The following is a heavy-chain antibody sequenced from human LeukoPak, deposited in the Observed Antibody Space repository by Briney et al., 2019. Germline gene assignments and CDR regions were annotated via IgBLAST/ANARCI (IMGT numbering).Heavy chain of an antibody. CDR2: LNPNSGNT. CDR3: ARSTMGARRKYDY. J-gene: IGHJ4*02. V-gene: IGHV1-8*01. D-gene: IGHD1-26*01. Sequence: ASVKVSCKASGDTFTTYDVNWVRQATGQGLEWMGWLNPNSGNTGYVQKFQGRVTMTMNTSIRTAYMQLTSLTSEDTAVYYCARSTMGARRKYDYWGQGTLVTVSS. CDR1: GDTFTTYD.